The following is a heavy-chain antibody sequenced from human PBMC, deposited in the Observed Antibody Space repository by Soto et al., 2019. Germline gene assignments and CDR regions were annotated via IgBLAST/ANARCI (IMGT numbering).Heavy chain of an antibody. CDR1: GFTFSSFA. V-gene: IGHV3-23*01. CDR2: ISGSGTTT. CDR3: AKGYSSGWSDFDY. Sequence: GGSLRLSCAASGFTFSSFAMSWVRQAPGKGLEWVSVISGSGTTTYYADSVKGRFTISRDNSKDTLYLQMNSLKAEDTAVYYCAKGYSSGWSDFDYWGQGTLVTVSS. J-gene: IGHJ4*02. D-gene: IGHD6-19*01.